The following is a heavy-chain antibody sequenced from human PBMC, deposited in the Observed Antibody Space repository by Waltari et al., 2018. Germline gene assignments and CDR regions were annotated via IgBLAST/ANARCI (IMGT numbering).Heavy chain of an antibody. CDR2: INHSGST. V-gene: IGHV4-34*01. CDR3: ARGIDIVTGYSPGAFDI. Sequence: QVQLQQRGAGLLKPSETLSLTCAVYGGSFSGYYWSWIRQPPGKGLEWIGEINHSGSTNYNPSLKSRVTISVDTSKNQFSQKLSSVTAADTGVYYCARGIDIVTGYSPGAFDIWGQGTMVTVSS. D-gene: IGHD3-9*01. J-gene: IGHJ3*02. CDR1: GGSFSGYY.